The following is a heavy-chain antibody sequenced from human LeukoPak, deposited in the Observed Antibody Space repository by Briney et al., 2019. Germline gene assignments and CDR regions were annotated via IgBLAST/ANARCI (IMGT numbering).Heavy chain of an antibody. CDR2: IYPGDSDT. CDR3: ARLGGYDEYNYYMDV. CDR1: GYSFTSYW. Sequence: KCGESLKISCKGSGYSFTSYWIGWVRQMPGKGLEWMGIIYPGDSDTRYSPSFQGQITISADKSISTAYLQWSSLKASDTAMYYCARLGGYDEYNYYMDVWGKGTTVTVSS. J-gene: IGHJ6*03. V-gene: IGHV5-51*01. D-gene: IGHD5-12*01.